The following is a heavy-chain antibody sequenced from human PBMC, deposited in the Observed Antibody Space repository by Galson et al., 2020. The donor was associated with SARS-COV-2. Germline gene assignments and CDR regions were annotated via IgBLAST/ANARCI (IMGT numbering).Heavy chain of an antibody. V-gene: IGHV1-24*01. CDR3: ATAPGYPSRYNWFDP. CDR2: FDPEDGET. D-gene: IGHD5-18*01. J-gene: IGHJ5*02. Sequence: ASVKVSCKVSGYTLTELSMHWVRQAPGKGLEWMGGFDPEDGETIYAQKFQGRVTMTEDTSTDTAYMELSSLRSEVTAVYYCATAPGYPSRYNWFDPWGQGTRVTVSS. CDR1: GYTLTELS.